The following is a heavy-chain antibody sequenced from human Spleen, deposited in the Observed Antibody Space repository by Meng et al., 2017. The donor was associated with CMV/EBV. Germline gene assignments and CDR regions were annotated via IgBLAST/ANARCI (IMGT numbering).Heavy chain of an antibody. CDR2: IGGSGDST. J-gene: IGHJ4*02. CDR3: AKRGEYSYGPYYFDY. V-gene: IGHV3-23*01. CDR1: GFIFDGYA. D-gene: IGHD5-18*01. Sequence: GESLKISCAASGFIFDGYAMTWVRQAPGKGLEWVSAIGGSGDSTYYADSVKGRFTISRDNSKNTLYLQMNSLRAEDTAVYYCAKRGEYSYGPYYFDYWGQGTLVTVSS.